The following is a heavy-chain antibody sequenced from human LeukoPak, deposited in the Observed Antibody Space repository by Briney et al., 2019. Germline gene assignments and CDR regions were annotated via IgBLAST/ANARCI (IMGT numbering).Heavy chain of an antibody. CDR2: INHSGST. CDR1: GVSFSGYY. CDR3: ARNGVRGVKKPYYFDY. Sequence: SETLSLICAVYGVSFSGYYWTWIRQPPGKGLEWIGEINHSGSTNYNPSLKSRVTISVDTSKNQFSLKLSSVTAADTAVYYCARNGVRGVKKPYYFDYWGQGTLVTVSS. V-gene: IGHV4-34*01. J-gene: IGHJ4*02. D-gene: IGHD3-10*01.